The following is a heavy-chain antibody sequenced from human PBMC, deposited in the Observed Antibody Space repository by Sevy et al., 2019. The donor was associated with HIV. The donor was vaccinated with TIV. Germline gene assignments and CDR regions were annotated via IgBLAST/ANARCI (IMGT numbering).Heavy chain of an antibody. J-gene: IGHJ6*02. V-gene: IGHV4-38-2*02. CDR1: GYSISSGYY. CDR2: IYQSGNT. CDR3: ARDDCSRTSCYYGMDV. Sequence: SETVSLMCAVSGYSISSGYYWGWIRQPPGKGLEWIGTIYQSGNTYYNPSLKSRVTISVATPKNQWSLKLTSVTAADTAVYYCARDDCSRTSCYYGMDVWGQGPTVTVSS. D-gene: IGHD2-2*01.